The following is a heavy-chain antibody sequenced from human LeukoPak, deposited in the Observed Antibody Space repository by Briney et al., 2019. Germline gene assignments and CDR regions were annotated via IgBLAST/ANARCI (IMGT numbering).Heavy chain of an antibody. CDR3: ARDWATAMGTFDY. CDR2: ISGYNGKT. Sequence: ASVKVSCKASGYTFSNYGISWVRQAPGQGLEWMGWISGYNGKTNYAQNLQGRVTMTTETSTSTAYMELKILRSDDTAVYYCARDWATAMGTFDYWGQGTLVSVSS. V-gene: IGHV1-18*01. J-gene: IGHJ4*02. CDR1: GYTFSNYG. D-gene: IGHD5-18*01.